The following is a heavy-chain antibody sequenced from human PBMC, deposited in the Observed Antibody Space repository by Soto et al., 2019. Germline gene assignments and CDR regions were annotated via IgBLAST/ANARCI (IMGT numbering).Heavy chain of an antibody. Sequence: VQRLESGGGLVQPGGSLRLSCAASGFTFTTYAMSWVRQPPGKGLEWVSGISSSGDIPYYADSVKGRFTISRDQSKKTVYLQMNSLRAEDTALYYCAKVNSIVGDGDHDYWGQGTLVSVSS. CDR1: GFTFTTYA. D-gene: IGHD4-17*01. CDR3: AKVNSIVGDGDHDY. V-gene: IGHV3-23*01. J-gene: IGHJ4*02. CDR2: ISSSGDIP.